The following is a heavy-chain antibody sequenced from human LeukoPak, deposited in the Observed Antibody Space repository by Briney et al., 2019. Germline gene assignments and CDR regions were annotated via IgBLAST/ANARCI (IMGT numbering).Heavy chain of an antibody. D-gene: IGHD6-25*01. CDR3: ARGNPTSIAAPNYYYYYYMDV. V-gene: IGHV1-69*05. J-gene: IGHJ6*03. CDR1: GGTFSSYA. Sequence: SVKVSCKPSGGTFSSYAISWVRQAPGQGLEWMGGIIPIFDTANYAQKFQGRVTITTDESTSTAYMELSSLRSEDTAVYYCARGNPTSIAAPNYYYYYYMDVWGKGTTVTVSS. CDR2: IIPIFDTA.